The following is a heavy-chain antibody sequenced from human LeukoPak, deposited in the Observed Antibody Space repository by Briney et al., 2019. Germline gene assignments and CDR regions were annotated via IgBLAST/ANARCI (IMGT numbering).Heavy chain of an antibody. Sequence: ATVKVSCKASGYTFTDLTEYYIHWVRQAPGQGLEWMGWINPNNGGTKYAQKFQGRVTMTRDMSMNTAYMELSSLTFDDTAVYYCARRPGGSSEGYEFWGQGPLVTVSS. CDR3: ARRPGGSSEGYEF. V-gene: IGHV1-2*02. J-gene: IGHJ4*02. CDR1: GYTFTDLTEYY. CDR2: INPNNGGT. D-gene: IGHD1-26*01.